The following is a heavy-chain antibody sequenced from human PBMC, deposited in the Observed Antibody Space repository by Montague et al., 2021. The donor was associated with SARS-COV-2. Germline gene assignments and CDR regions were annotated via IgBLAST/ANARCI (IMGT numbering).Heavy chain of an antibody. CDR2: TYYRSKWYN. J-gene: IGHJ6*02. CDR1: GDSVSSNSAT. CDR3: TSGREGNYNVMDV. V-gene: IGHV6-1*01. Sequence: CAISGDSVSSNSATWNWVRHSPSRGLEWLGRTYYRSKWYNDYAVSVRGRVTINPDTSKNQFSLQLSSVTPEDTAIYYCTSGREGNYNVMDVWGQGTTVTVSS. D-gene: IGHD1-1*01.